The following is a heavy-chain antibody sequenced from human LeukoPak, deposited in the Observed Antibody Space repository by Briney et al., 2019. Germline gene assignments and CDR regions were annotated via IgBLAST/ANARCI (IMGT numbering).Heavy chain of an antibody. J-gene: IGHJ2*01. CDR3: ARTPVVITGVHWYFDL. Sequence: SQTLSLTCAISGDSVSSNSATWNWIRQSPSRGLEWLGRTYYRSKWFYDYALSVKSRITINPDTSKNQFSLQLNSVTPEDTAVYYCARTPVVITGVHWYFDLWGRGTLVTVSS. CDR1: GDSVSSNSAT. CDR2: TYYRSKWFY. D-gene: IGHD3-22*01. V-gene: IGHV6-1*01.